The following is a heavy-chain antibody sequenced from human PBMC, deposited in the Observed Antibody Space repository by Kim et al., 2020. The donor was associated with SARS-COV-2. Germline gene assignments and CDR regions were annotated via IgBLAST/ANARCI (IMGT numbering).Heavy chain of an antibody. D-gene: IGHD2-2*02. Sequence: ASVKVSCKASGYTFTSYAMNWVRQAPGQGLEWMGWINTNTGNPTYAQGFTGRFVFSLDTSVSTAYLQISSLKAEDTAVYYCARPYTYYYYYGMDVWGQGTTVTVSS. CDR1: GYTFTSYA. CDR2: INTNTGNP. J-gene: IGHJ6*02. V-gene: IGHV7-4-1*02. CDR3: ARPYTYYYYYGMDV.